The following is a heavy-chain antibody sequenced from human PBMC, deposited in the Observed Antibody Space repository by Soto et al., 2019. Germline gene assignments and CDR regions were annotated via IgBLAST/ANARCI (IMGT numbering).Heavy chain of an antibody. CDR3: ARIHNGPHYVWGSYRRYYFDY. D-gene: IGHD3-16*02. V-gene: IGHV2-26*01. J-gene: IGHJ4*02. Sequence: GSGPTLVNPTETLTLTCTVSGFSLSNARMGVSWIRQPPGKALEWLAHIFSNDEKSYSTSLKSRLTISKDTSKSQVVLTMTNMDPVDTATYYCARIHNGPHYVWGSYRRYYFDYWGQGTLVTVSS. CDR1: GFSLSNARMG. CDR2: IFSNDEK.